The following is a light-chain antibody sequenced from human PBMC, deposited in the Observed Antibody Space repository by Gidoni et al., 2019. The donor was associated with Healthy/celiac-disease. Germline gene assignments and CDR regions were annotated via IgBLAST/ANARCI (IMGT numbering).Light chain of an antibody. J-gene: IGKJ5*01. CDR2: GAS. CDR1: QSVSSSY. CDR3: QQYGSSIT. Sequence: VLTHSPGTLSLSPGERATLSCRASQSVSSSYVAWYQKNPGQAPRLLIYGASSRATGIPYRFSGSGSGTDFTLTISRLEPEDFAVYYCQQYGSSITFGQGTRLEIK. V-gene: IGKV3-20*01.